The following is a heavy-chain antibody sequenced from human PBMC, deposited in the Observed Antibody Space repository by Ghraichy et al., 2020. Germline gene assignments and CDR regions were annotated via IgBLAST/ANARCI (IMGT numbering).Heavy chain of an antibody. D-gene: IGHD3-10*01. CDR2: INHSGST. CDR1: GGSFSGYY. Sequence: SETLSLTCAVYGGSFSGYYWSWIRQPPGKGLEWIGEINHSGSTNYNPSLKSRVTISVDTSKNQFSLKLSSVTAADTAVYYCARERITMVRGVPNLFDPWGQGTLVTVSS. J-gene: IGHJ5*02. CDR3: ARERITMVRGVPNLFDP. V-gene: IGHV4-34*01.